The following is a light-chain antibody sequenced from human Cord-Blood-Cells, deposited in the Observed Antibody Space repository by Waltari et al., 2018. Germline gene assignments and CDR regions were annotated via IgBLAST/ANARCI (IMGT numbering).Light chain of an antibody. CDR2: SNN. J-gene: IGLJ2*01. Sequence: QSVLTQPPSASGTPGQRVTISCSGSSTTIGSNTVTWYQQLPGTAPKLLIYSNNRRPSGVPDRFSGSKSGTSASLAISGIQSEDEADYYCAAWDDSLNGVVFGGGTKLTVL. CDR3: AAWDDSLNGVV. CDR1: STTIGSNT. V-gene: IGLV1-44*01.